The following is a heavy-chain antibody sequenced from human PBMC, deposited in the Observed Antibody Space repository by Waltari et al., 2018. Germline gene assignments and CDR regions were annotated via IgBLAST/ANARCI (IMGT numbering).Heavy chain of an antibody. V-gene: IGHV7-4-1*02. J-gene: IGHJ6*02. CDR2: INTNTGNP. Sequence: QAQLVQSASELKKHGASVKVSCMASGYTFINYPMNWVRQPPAQGLEWMGWINTNTGNPTYAQSFTGRFVFSLDTSVSTAYLQISSLKAEDTAVYYCAREAQLWFGWDHYGMDVWGQGTTVTVSS. D-gene: IGHD5-18*01. CDR1: GYTFINYP. CDR3: AREAQLWFGWDHYGMDV.